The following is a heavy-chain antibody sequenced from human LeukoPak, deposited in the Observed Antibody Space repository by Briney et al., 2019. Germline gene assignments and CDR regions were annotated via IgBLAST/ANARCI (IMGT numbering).Heavy chain of an antibody. CDR1: GGSFSGYY. J-gene: IGHJ4*02. V-gene: IGHV4-34*01. D-gene: IGHD5-18*01. Sequence: SETLSLTCAVYGGSFSGYYWSWIRQPPGKGLEWIGEINHSGSTNYNPSLKSRVTISVDTSKNQFSLKLSSVTAADTAVYYCARGRPIGYSYGMRGCYFDYWGQGTLVTVSS. CDR2: INHSGST. CDR3: ARGRPIGYSYGMRGCYFDY.